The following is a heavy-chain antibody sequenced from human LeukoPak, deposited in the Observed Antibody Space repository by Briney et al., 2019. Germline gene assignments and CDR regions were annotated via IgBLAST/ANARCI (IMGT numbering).Heavy chain of an antibody. Sequence: PGGSLRLSCAASGFTLSTYSMNWVRQAAGKGLEWVSSISSSARYMYYADSVKGRFTISRDNAKNSLYLQMNSLRAEDTAVYYCARGGVGLVIIPGWEYDYYGLDVWGQGTTVTVSS. J-gene: IGHJ6*02. V-gene: IGHV3-21*01. CDR3: ARGGVGLVIIPGWEYDYYGLDV. D-gene: IGHD3/OR15-3a*01. CDR1: GFTLSTYS. CDR2: ISSSARYM.